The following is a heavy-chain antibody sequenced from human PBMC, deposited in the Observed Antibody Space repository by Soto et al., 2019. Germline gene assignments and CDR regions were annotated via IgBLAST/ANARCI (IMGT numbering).Heavy chain of an antibody. CDR1: GGSFSDYY. D-gene: IGHD3-3*01. CDR3: ARGRLEWLLLGYGVDV. J-gene: IGHJ6*02. V-gene: IGHV4-34*01. Sequence: SETLSLTCAVYGGSFSDYYGTWIRQSPGKGLEWIGEINHSGITYYNPSLKSRVSISVDTSKNQFSLELRSVTAADTAMYYCARGRLEWLLLGYGVDVWGQGTPVTV. CDR2: INHSGIT.